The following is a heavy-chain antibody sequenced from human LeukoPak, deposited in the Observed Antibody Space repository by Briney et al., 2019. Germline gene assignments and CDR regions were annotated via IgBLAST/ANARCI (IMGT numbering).Heavy chain of an antibody. CDR1: GFTFSSYS. D-gene: IGHD6-13*01. J-gene: IGHJ4*02. CDR3: ARDAPGIAAPMVY. CDR2: ISSSSSYI. V-gene: IGHV3-21*01. Sequence: PGGSLRLSCAASGFTFSSYSMSWVRQAPGKGLEWVSSISSSSSYIYYADSVKGRFTISRDNAKNSLYLQMNSLRAEDTAVYYCARDAPGIAAPMVYWGQGTLVTVSS.